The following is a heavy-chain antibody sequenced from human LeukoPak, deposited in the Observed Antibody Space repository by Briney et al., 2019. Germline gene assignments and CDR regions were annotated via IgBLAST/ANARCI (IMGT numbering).Heavy chain of an antibody. CDR2: IYPGDSDT. D-gene: IGHD6-13*01. CDR1: GYSFSNSW. Sequence: GESLKISCKGSGYSFSNSWIAWVRQMPGEGLEWMGIIYPGDSDTRYSPSFQGQVTISADKSISTAYLQWSSLKASDTAMYYCARREQQLWDFDYWGQGTLVTVSS. V-gene: IGHV5-51*01. CDR3: ARREQQLWDFDY. J-gene: IGHJ4*02.